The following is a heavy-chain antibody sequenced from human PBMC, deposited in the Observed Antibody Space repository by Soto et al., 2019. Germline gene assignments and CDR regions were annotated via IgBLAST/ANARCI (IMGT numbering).Heavy chain of an antibody. V-gene: IGHV3-21*01. J-gene: IGHJ6*02. D-gene: IGHD3-10*01. Sequence: GGSLRLSCAASGFTFSSCSMNWVRQAPGKGLEWVSAISSSSSHTYYADSVKGRFTISRDNAKNSLYLQVNSLRAEDTAVYYCARDRSGSYPPGDGMDVWGQGTTVTVSS. CDR1: GFTFSSCS. CDR3: ARDRSGSYPPGDGMDV. CDR2: ISSSSSHT.